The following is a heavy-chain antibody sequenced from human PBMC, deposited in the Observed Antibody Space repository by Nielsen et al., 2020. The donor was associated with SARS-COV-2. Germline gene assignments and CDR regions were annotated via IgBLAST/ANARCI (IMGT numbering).Heavy chain of an antibody. CDR1: GFTFSSYW. Sequence: GESLKISCAASGFTFSSYWMHWVRQAPGKGLVWVSRINSDGSSTSYADSVKGRFTISRDNAKNTLYLQMNSLRAEDTAMYYCARAKSGSYFSGDYWGQGTLVTVSS. CDR2: INSDGSST. J-gene: IGHJ4*02. CDR3: ARAKSGSYFSGDY. V-gene: IGHV3-74*01. D-gene: IGHD1-26*01.